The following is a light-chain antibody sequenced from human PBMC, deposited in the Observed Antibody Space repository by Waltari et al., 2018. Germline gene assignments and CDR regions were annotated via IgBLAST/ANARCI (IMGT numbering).Light chain of an antibody. J-gene: IGKJ4*01. CDR3: QQRSTWPLT. Sequence: DIVLTQSPATLSLSPGDRATLSCRASQNVNNYLAWFQQKPGQAPRLLIYDVSTRATGIPSRFTGSGSRTDFTLRISSVEPEDVAVYYCQQRSTWPLTFGGGTQVEIK. V-gene: IGKV3-11*01. CDR2: DVS. CDR1: QNVNNY.